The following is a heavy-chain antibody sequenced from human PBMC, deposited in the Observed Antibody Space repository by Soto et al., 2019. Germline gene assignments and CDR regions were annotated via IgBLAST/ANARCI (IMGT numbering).Heavy chain of an antibody. V-gene: IGHV3-72*01. CDR2: TRNKANSYTT. CDR1: GFTFSDHY. D-gene: IGHD2-15*01. Sequence: EMQLVESGGGLVQPGGSLRLSCAASGFTFSDHYMDWVRQAPGKGLEWVGRTRNKANSYTTEYAASVKGRFTISRDDSKNSLYLQMNSLKTEDTAVYYCARDCSGGSCYSGANDAFDIWGQGTMVTVSS. CDR3: ARDCSGGSCYSGANDAFDI. J-gene: IGHJ3*02.